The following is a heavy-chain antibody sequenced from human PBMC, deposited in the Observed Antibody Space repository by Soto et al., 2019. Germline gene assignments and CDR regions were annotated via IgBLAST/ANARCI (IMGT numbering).Heavy chain of an antibody. CDR3: AKHRPAGIRFLEWTNLRGGFDY. CDR2: ISGSGGNP. J-gene: IGHJ4*02. Sequence: EVQLLESGGGLVQPGGSLRLSCAASGFTFSNYAMSWVRQAPGKGLEWVSLISGSGGNPNYADSVKGRFTTSRDNSKNTLYLQMNSLRAEDTAVYYCAKHRPAGIRFLEWTNLRGGFDYWGQGTLVTVSS. V-gene: IGHV3-23*01. D-gene: IGHD3-3*01. CDR1: GFTFSNYA.